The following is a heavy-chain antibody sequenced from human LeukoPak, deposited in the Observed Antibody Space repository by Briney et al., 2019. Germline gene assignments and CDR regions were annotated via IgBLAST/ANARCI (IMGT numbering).Heavy chain of an antibody. V-gene: IGHV3-15*01. CDR2: IKSKTEGGTT. Sequence: GGPRRLSCAASGLTSRNAWMSWFRQPPGKGRDWVGRIKSKTEGGTTDYAAPVKGRFTISRDDSKNTLYLQMNSLKTEDTAVYYCTTTYYYDSSGYPTPINQDYWGQGTLVTVSS. CDR3: TTTYYYDSSGYPTPINQDY. J-gene: IGHJ4*02. D-gene: IGHD3-22*01. CDR1: GLTSRNAW.